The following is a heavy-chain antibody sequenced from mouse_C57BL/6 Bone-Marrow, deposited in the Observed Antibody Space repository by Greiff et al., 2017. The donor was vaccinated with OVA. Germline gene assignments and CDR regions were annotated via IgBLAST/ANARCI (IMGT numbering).Heavy chain of an antibody. Sequence: EVQLVESGPGLVKPSQSLSLTCSVTGYSITSGYYWNWIRQFPGNKLEWMGYISYDGSNNYNPSLKNRISITRDTSKNQFFLKLNSVTTEDTATYYCAREPLANFYFDYWGQGTTLTVSS. D-gene: IGHD1-1*01. CDR3: AREPLANFYFDY. J-gene: IGHJ2*01. CDR1: GYSITSGYY. CDR2: ISYDGSN. V-gene: IGHV3-6*02.